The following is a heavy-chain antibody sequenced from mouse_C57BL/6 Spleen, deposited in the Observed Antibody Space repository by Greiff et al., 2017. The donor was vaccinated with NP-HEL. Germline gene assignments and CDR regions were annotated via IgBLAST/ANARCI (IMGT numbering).Heavy chain of an antibody. D-gene: IGHD1-1*01. J-gene: IGHJ2*01. CDR1: GYTFTSYW. CDR2: IDPSDSYT. V-gene: IGHV1-69*01. Sequence: QVQLQQPGAELVMPGASVKLSCKASGYTFTSYWMHWVKPRPGQGLEWIGEIDPSDSYTNYNQKFKGKSTLTVDKSSSTAYMQLSSLTSEDSAVYYCATTVVATFDYWGQGTTRTVSS. CDR3: ATTVVATFDY.